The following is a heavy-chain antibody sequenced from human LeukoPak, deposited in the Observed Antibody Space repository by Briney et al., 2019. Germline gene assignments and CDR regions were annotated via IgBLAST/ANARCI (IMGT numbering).Heavy chain of an antibody. J-gene: IGHJ2*01. Sequence: SETLSLTCTVSGGSISSHYWSWIRQPPGKGLEWIGYIYYSGSTNYNPSLKSRVTISVDTSKNQFSLKLSSVTAADTAVYYCTRPAGYDSSGYPDWYFDLWGRGTLVTVSS. D-gene: IGHD3-22*01. V-gene: IGHV4-59*11. CDR2: IYYSGST. CDR3: TRPAGYDSSGYPDWYFDL. CDR1: GGSISSHY.